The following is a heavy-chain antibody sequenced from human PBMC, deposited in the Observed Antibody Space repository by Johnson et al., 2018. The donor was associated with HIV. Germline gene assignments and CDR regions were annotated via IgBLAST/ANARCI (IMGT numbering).Heavy chain of an antibody. Sequence: VQLVESGGGLVKPGGSLRLSCAASGFTFRSYWMSWVRQAPGKGLEWVANIKQDGGEKYYVESVKGRFTISRDNAKNSLYLAMNSLRVEDTAVYYCARDGRWGSRDAFDIWGQGTMVTVSS. J-gene: IGHJ3*02. CDR3: ARDGRWGSRDAFDI. CDR1: GFTFRSYW. CDR2: IKQDGGEK. V-gene: IGHV3-7*05. D-gene: IGHD7-27*01.